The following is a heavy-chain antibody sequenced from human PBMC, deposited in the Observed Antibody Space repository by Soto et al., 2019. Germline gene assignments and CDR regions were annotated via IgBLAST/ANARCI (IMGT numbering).Heavy chain of an antibody. CDR3: ARGRPVDTAMVNFYYFDY. V-gene: IGHV4-34*01. Sequence: SETLSLTCAVYGGSFSGYYWGCLSQPPGKGLEWIGEINNSGSTNYNPSLKSRVTISVDTSKNQFSLKLSSVTAAATAVYYCARGRPVDTAMVNFYYFDYWGQGTMVTVSS. CDR1: GGSFSGYY. D-gene: IGHD5-18*01. J-gene: IGHJ4*02. CDR2: INNSGST.